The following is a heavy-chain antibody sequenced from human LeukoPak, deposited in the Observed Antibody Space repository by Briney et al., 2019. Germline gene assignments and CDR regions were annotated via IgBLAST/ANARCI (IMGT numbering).Heavy chain of an antibody. CDR3: ARDGTLEFGRGAFDI. V-gene: IGHV1-69*13. Sequence: ASVKVSCKASGGTFSSYAISWVRQAPGQGLEWMGGIIPIFGTANYAQKFQGRVTITADESTSTAYMELSSLRSEDTAVYYCARDGTLEFGRGAFDIWGQGTMVTVSS. CDR1: GGTFSSYA. D-gene: IGHD1-7*01. CDR2: IIPIFGTA. J-gene: IGHJ3*02.